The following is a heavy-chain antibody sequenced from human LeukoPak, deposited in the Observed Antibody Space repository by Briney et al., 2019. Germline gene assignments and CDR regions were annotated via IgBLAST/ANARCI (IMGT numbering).Heavy chain of an antibody. CDR3: ARASTEYDFWSGYYTGRPDY. J-gene: IGHJ4*02. CDR1: GYIFTSYA. V-gene: IGHV7-4-1*02. D-gene: IGHD3-3*01. Sequence: GASVEVSCKASGYIFTSYAMNWVRQAPGQGLEWMGWINTNTGNPTYAQGFTGRFVFSLDTSVSTAYLQISSLKAEDTAVYYCARASTEYDFWSGYYTGRPDYWGQGTLVTVSS. CDR2: INTNTGNP.